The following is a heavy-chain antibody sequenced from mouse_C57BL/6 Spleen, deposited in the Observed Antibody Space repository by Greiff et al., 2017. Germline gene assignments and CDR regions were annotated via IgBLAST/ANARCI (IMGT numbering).Heavy chain of an antibody. CDR3: ARCYGSSYPYWYFDV. V-gene: IGHV1-55*01. CDR1: GYTFTSYW. D-gene: IGHD1-1*01. J-gene: IGHJ1*03. Sequence: VQLQQPGAELVKPGASVKMSCKASGYTFTSYWITWVKQRPGQGLEWIGDIYPGSGSTNYNEKFKSKATLTVDTSSSTAYMQLSSLTSEDSAVYYGARCYGSSYPYWYFDVWGTGTTVTVSS. CDR2: IYPGSGST.